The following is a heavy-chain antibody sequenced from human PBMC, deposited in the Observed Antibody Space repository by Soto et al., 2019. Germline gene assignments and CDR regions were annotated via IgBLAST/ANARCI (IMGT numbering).Heavy chain of an antibody. CDR2: ISYDGSNK. V-gene: IGHV3-30-3*01. CDR3: ARDMVRGVIIRGFDY. Sequence: GGSLRLSCAASGFTFSSYAMHWVRQAPGKGLEWVAVISYDGSNKYYADSVKGRFTISRDNSKNTLYLQMNSLRAEDTAVYYCARDMVRGVIIRGFDYWGQGTLVTVSS. J-gene: IGHJ4*02. D-gene: IGHD3-10*01. CDR1: GFTFSSYA.